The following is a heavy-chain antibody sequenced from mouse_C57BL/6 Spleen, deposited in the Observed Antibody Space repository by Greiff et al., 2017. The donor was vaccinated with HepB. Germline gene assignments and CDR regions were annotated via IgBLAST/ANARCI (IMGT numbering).Heavy chain of an antibody. J-gene: IGHJ3*01. D-gene: IGHD4-1*01. CDR1: GYSITSGYD. CDR2: ISYSGST. CDR3: ARGANWAVAY. V-gene: IGHV3-1*01. Sequence: EVQLQQSGPGMVKPSQSLSLTCTVTGYSITSGYDWHWIRHFPGNKLEWMGYISYSGSTNYNPSLKSRISITHDTSKNHFFLKLNSVTTEDTATYYCARGANWAVAYWGQGTLVTVSA.